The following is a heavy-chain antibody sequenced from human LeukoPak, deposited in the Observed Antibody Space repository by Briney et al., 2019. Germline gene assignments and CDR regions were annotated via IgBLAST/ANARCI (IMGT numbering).Heavy chain of an antibody. J-gene: IGHJ4*02. Sequence: ASVKVSCKVSGYTLTELSMHWVRQAPRKGLEWMGGFDPEDGETIYAQKFQGRVTMTEDTSTDTAYMELSSLRSEDTAVYYCATDGGSSWSFDYWGQGTLVTVSS. V-gene: IGHV1-24*01. CDR3: ATDGGSSWSFDY. CDR2: FDPEDGET. D-gene: IGHD6-13*01. CDR1: GYTLTELS.